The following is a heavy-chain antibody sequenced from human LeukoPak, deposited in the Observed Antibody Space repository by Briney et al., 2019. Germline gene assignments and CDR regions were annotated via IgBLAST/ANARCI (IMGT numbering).Heavy chain of an antibody. CDR3: AKLVVRGVITSEFDY. Sequence: GESLKISCKGPGYTFASSWIGWVRQMPGKGRDWRGFISPGDSDTSYSPSFQGQVAMSVDKSISTAYLQWSSLKASDTAMYYCAKLVVRGVITSEFDYWGPGTLVTVSS. D-gene: IGHD3-10*01. CDR1: GYTFASSW. J-gene: IGHJ4*02. CDR2: ISPGDSDT. V-gene: IGHV5-51*01.